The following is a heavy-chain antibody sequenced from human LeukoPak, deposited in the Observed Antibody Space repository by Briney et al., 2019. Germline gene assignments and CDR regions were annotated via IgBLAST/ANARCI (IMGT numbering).Heavy chain of an antibody. CDR1: GFTFNNYA. J-gene: IGHJ5*02. D-gene: IGHD2-15*01. Sequence: GGSLTLSCVASGFTFNNYAMSWVRQAPEKGLEWVSSIGVNGGSIYYADSVQGRFTISRDNSKNTLYLQINSLRAEDTAIYYCAKTYSGYPAWGQGTLVTVSS. V-gene: IGHV3-23*01. CDR3: AKTYSGYPA. CDR2: IGVNGGSI.